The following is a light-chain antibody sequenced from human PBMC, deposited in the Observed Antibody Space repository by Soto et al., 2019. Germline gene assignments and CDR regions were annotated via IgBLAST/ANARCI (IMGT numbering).Light chain of an antibody. CDR3: QLYDSSLSGSVV. CDR1: SSNIGAGYD. V-gene: IGLV1-40*01. CDR2: GNT. Sequence: QSGLTQPPSVSGAPGQRVTISCTGSSSNIGAGYDVHWYQQLPGTAPKLLIYGNTNRPSGVPDRFSGSKSGTSASLAITGLQAEDEADYYCQLYDSSLSGSVVFGGGTKLTVL. J-gene: IGLJ2*01.